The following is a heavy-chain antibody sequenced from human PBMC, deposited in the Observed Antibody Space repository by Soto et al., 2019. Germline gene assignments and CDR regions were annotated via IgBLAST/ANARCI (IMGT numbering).Heavy chain of an antibody. V-gene: IGHV3-7*01. J-gene: IGHJ4*02. CDR2: IKQDGSEK. CDR3: ARDRGPAAMPGANDY. CDR1: GFTFSSYW. Sequence: PGGSLRLSCAASGFTFSSYWMSWVRQAPGKGLEWVANIKQDGSEKYYVDSVKGRFTISRDNAKNSLYLQMNSLRAEDTAVYYCARDRGPAAMPGANDYWGQGTLVTVSS. D-gene: IGHD2-2*01.